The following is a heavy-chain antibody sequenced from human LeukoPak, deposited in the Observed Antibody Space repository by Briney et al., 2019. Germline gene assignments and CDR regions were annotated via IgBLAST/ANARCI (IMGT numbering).Heavy chain of an antibody. Sequence: PSETLSLTCTVSGDSISSGDYYWSWIRQPAGKGLEWIGRISSSGSTNYNPSLKSRVTISVDTSKNQFSLKLSSVTAADTAVYHCASLRERSFYARGFDYWGQGTLVTVSS. D-gene: IGHD2-2*01. CDR3: ASLRERSFYARGFDY. CDR2: ISSSGST. V-gene: IGHV4-61*02. CDR1: GDSISSGDYY. J-gene: IGHJ4*02.